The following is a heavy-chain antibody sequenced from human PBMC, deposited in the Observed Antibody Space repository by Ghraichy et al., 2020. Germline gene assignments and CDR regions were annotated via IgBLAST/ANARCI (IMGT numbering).Heavy chain of an antibody. CDR2: ISGSGGST. Sequence: GGSLRLSCAASGFTFSSYAMSWVRQAPGKGLEWVSAISGSGGSTYYADSVKGRFTISRDNSKNTLYLQMNSLRAEDTAVYYCAKGPPYDFWSGYTTRYYFDYWGQGTLVTVSS. CDR1: GFTFSSYA. CDR3: AKGPPYDFWSGYTTRYYFDY. D-gene: IGHD3-3*01. J-gene: IGHJ4*02. V-gene: IGHV3-23*01.